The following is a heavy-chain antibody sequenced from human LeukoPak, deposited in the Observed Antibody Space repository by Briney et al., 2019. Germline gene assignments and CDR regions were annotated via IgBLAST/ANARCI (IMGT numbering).Heavy chain of an antibody. CDR3: AKDRHYYDSSGYYYLIYFDY. Sequence: YPGGSLRLSCAASGFTLSSYAMSWVRQAPGKGLEWVSAISGSGGSTYYADSVKGRFTISRDNSKNTLHLQMNSLRAEDTAVYYCAKDRHYYDSSGYYYLIYFDYWGQGTLVTVSS. CDR1: GFTLSSYA. J-gene: IGHJ4*02. D-gene: IGHD3-22*01. CDR2: ISGSGGST. V-gene: IGHV3-23*01.